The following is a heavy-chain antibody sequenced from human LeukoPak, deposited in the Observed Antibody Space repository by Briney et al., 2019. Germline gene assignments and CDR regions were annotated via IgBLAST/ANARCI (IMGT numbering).Heavy chain of an antibody. J-gene: IGHJ4*02. CDR1: GGSISSYY. Sequence: SETLSLTCTVSGGSISSYYWSWVRQPPGEGLEWIGYIYYSGSTNYNPSLKSRVTISVDTSKNQFSLKLSSVTAADTAVYYCARVGSSSYIDYWGQGTLVTVSS. CDR3: ARVGSSSYIDY. V-gene: IGHV4-59*01. D-gene: IGHD6-13*01. CDR2: IYYSGST.